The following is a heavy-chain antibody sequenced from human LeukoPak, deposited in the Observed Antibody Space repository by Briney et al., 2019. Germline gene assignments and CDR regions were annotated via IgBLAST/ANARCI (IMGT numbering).Heavy chain of an antibody. D-gene: IGHD5/OR15-5a*01. CDR1: GGTFSSYA. V-gene: IGHV1-3*01. CDR2: INADNGNT. CDR3: ARVISDCAAINCFKGYFDY. Sequence: ASVKVSCKASGGTFSSYAISWVRLAPGQSLEWMGWINADNGNTKYSQKFQDRVTMTSDTSANIAYMELSSLGSEDTAVYYCARVISDCAAINCFKGYFDYWGQGTPVTVSS. J-gene: IGHJ4*01.